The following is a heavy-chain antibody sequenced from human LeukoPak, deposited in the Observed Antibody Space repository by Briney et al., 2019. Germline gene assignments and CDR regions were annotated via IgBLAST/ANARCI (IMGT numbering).Heavy chain of an antibody. CDR1: GYSISSGYY. V-gene: IGHV4-38-2*02. CDR3: ARLERYCSSTSCYIKNWFDP. J-gene: IGHJ5*02. Sequence: SETLSLTCTVSGYSISSGYYWGWIRQPPGKGLEWIGSIYHSGSTYYNPSLKSRVTISVDTSKNQVSLKLSSVTAADTAVYYCARLERYCSSTSCYIKNWFDPWGQGTLVTVSS. D-gene: IGHD2-2*02. CDR2: IYHSGST.